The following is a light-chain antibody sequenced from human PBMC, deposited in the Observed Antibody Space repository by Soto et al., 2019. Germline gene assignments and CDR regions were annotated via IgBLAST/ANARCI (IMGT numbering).Light chain of an antibody. CDR3: QQYNNWPGT. V-gene: IGKV3-15*01. CDR1: QTVNSN. CDR2: GAS. Sequence: EIKMTQSRSTLSGAAGERTTLSCRASQTVNSNLAWYQQKPGQAPRLLIYGASTRATGIPARFSGSGSGTEFTLACSSLQPEDFAVYSCQQYNNWPGTIGQGTKVDIK. J-gene: IGKJ1*01.